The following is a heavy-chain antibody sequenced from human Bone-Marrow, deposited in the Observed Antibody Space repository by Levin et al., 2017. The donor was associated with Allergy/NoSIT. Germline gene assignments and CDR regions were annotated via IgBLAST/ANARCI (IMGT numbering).Heavy chain of an antibody. V-gene: IGHV4-59*01. J-gene: IGHJ4*02. CDR1: GDSISSYY. CDR3: ASLAVGNGGRGS. D-gene: IGHD3-16*01. CDR2: IHYSEGT. Sequence: PSETLSLTCTVSGDSISSYYWCWVRQPPGKGLEWIGYIHYSEGTKYNPSLQSRVTVSLDTSRNQFSLHLSSVTAADTAVYYCASLAVGNGGRGSWGQGSLVTVSA.